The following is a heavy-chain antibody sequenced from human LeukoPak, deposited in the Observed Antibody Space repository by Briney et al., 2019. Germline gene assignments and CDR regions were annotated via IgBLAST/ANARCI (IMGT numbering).Heavy chain of an antibody. V-gene: IGHV3-74*01. CDR2: INSDGINT. CDR3: ARDLGQYYDTSDNWFDP. Sequence: GGSLRLSCAASVISVSSNYMNWVRQAPGKGLVWVSRINSDGINTSYADSVKGRFTISRDNAKNTLNLQMNSLRAEDTAVYYCARDLGQYYDTSDNWFDPWGQGTLVTVSS. D-gene: IGHD3-22*01. J-gene: IGHJ5*02. CDR1: VISVSSNY.